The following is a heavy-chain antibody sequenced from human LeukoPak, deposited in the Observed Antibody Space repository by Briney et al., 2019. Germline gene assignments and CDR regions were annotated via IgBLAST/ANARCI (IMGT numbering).Heavy chain of an antibody. CDR2: MNPNSGNT. J-gene: IGHJ6*02. Sequence: ASVKVSCKASGYTFTSYDINWVRQATGQGLEWMGWMNPNSGNTGYAQKFQGRVTMTRNTSISTAYMELSSLRSEDTAVYYCARRGTLYYYYYGMDVWGQGTTVTVSS. CDR3: ARRGTLYYYYYGMDV. CDR1: GYTFTSYD. V-gene: IGHV1-8*02.